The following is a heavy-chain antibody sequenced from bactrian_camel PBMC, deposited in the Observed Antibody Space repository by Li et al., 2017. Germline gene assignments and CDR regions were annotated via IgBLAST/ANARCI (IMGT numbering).Heavy chain of an antibody. Sequence: QLVESGGGSVQAGGSLRLSCSASGYTDCMAWFRQAPGKEREGIAVTDNIGDTSYAESVKGRFTISKDNAGSTLYLQMNDLRPEDTAMYYCAAISQYGSRCTTLREEAFRYWGQGTQVTVS. V-gene: IGHV3S26*01. CDR1: GYTDC. D-gene: IGHD5*01. J-gene: IGHJ6*01. CDR3: AAISQYGSRCTTLREEAFRY. CDR2: TDNIGDT.